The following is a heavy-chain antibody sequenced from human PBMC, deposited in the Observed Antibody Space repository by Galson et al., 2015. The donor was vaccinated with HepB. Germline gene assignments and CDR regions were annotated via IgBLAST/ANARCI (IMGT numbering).Heavy chain of an antibody. CDR2: IYPGDSDT. CDR1: GYSFTSYW. D-gene: IGHD3-10*01. CDR3: ARPWATTMVRGVLLLSGMDV. Sequence: QSGAEVKKPGESLKISCKGSGYSFTSYWIGWVRQMPGKGLEWMGIIYPGDSDTRYSPSFQGQVTISADKSISTAYLQWSSLKASDTAMYYCARPWATTMVRGVLLLSGMDVWGQGTTVTVSS. V-gene: IGHV5-51*01. J-gene: IGHJ6*02.